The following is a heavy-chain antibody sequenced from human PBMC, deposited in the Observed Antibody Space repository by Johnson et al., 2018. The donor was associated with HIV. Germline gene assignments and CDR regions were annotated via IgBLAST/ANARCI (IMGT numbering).Heavy chain of an antibody. D-gene: IGHD6-6*01. Sequence: QVQLVESWGGVVQPGRSLRLSCAASGFTFSDYYMSWIRQAPGQGLEWVSYISRSGSPIYSSDSVKVGFTISRDNAKNSLYLQMNSLSAEDTAVYYCARGWDSSSSAFDIWGQGTMVTVSS. CDR2: ISRSGSPI. V-gene: IGHV3-11*04. CDR3: ARGWDSSSSAFDI. CDR1: GFTFSDYY. J-gene: IGHJ3*02.